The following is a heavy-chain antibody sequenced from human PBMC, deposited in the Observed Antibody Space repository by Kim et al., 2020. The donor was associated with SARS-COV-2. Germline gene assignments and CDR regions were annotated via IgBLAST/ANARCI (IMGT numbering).Heavy chain of an antibody. CDR2: INPNSGGT. J-gene: IGHJ4*02. CDR1: GYTFTGYY. CDR3: ARDRGGQYRHSYGYFVLNY. Sequence: ASVKVSCKASGYTFTGYYMHWVRQAPGQGLEWMGRINPNSGGTNYAQKFQGRVTMTRDTSISTAYMELSRLRSDDTAVYYCARDRGGQYRHSYGYFVLNYWGQGTLVTVSS. D-gene: IGHD5-18*01. V-gene: IGHV1-2*06.